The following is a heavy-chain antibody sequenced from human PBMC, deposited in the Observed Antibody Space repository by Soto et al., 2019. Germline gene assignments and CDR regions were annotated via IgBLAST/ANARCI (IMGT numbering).Heavy chain of an antibody. CDR2: LSGRGGST. CDR1: GFTFSSYA. D-gene: IGHD3-3*01. V-gene: IGHV3-23*01. Sequence: GSLRLSCAASGFTFSSYAMSWVRQAPEKGLEWVSALSGRGGSTYYADSVKGRFTISRDNSKNTLYLQMNSLRAEDTAVYYCAIGSRITIFGVVIDYFDYWGQGTLVTVPS. J-gene: IGHJ4*02. CDR3: AIGSRITIFGVVIDYFDY.